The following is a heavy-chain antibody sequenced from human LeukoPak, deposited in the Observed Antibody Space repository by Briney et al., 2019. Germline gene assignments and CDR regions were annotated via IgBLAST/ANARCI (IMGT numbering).Heavy chain of an antibody. V-gene: IGHV1-18*04. Sequence: ASVKVSCKASGYTFTSYGISWVRQAPGQGLEWMGWISANNGNTNYAQKLQGRVTMTTATSTTTAYMELRSLRSDDRAVYYCARENAGVPAASPTRFDYWGQGTLVTVSS. J-gene: IGHJ4*02. CDR2: ISANNGNT. CDR1: GYTFTSYG. D-gene: IGHD2-2*01. CDR3: ARENAGVPAASPTRFDY.